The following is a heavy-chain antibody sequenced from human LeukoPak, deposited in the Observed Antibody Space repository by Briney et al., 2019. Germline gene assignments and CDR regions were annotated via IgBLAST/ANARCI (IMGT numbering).Heavy chain of an antibody. Sequence: GSLRLSCAASGVTFNSFWMSWVRQAPGKGLEWVANIKQDGSEKYYVDSVKGRFTISRDNAKNSLYLQMNSLRAEDTAVYYCARVMSVYPADYWGQGTLVAVSS. CDR3: ARVMSVYPADY. D-gene: IGHD2-8*01. CDR2: IKQDGSEK. CDR1: GVTFNSFW. J-gene: IGHJ4*02. V-gene: IGHV3-7*03.